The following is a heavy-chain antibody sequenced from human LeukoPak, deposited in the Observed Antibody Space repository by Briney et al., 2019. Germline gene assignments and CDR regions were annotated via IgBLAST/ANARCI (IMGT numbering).Heavy chain of an antibody. V-gene: IGHV4-39*01. CDR2: FYYSGST. J-gene: IGHJ4*02. CDR1: GGSISSSSYY. CDR3: ARTIVVVVAATIDY. Sequence: SETLSLTCTVSGGSISSSSYYWGWIRQPPGKGLEWIGSFYYSGSTYYNPSLKSRVTISVDMSKNQFSLRLSSVTAADTAVYYCARTIVVVVAATIDYWGQGTLVTVSS. D-gene: IGHD2-15*01.